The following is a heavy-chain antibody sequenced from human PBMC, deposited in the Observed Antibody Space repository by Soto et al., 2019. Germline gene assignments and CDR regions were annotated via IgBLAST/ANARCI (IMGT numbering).Heavy chain of an antibody. Sequence: PWGSLRLSCAASGFTFISYWIILIRQSPFKWLEWVGNIKQDGSEKYYVDSVKGRFTISRDNAKNSLYLQMNSLRAEDTAVYYCARGAYYDFWSGYPYYYYGMDVWGQGTTVTVSS. CDR2: IKQDGSEK. CDR1: GFTFISYW. D-gene: IGHD3-3*01. CDR3: ARGAYYDFWSGYPYYYYGMDV. J-gene: IGHJ6*02. V-gene: IGHV3-7*03.